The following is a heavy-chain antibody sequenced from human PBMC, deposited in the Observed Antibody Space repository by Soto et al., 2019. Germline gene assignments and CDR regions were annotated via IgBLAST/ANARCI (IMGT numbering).Heavy chain of an antibody. V-gene: IGHV3-11*06. CDR1: GFTFSDYY. CDR3: ARVGVVTAAGQSDY. Sequence: QVQLVESGGGLVRPGGSLRLSCTASGFTFSDYYMTWIRQVPGKGLEWVAYISGTSDSIPYADSVKGRFTISRDNAKNSVYLQMNSLRAEDTAVYYCARVGVVTAAGQSDYWGQGTLVTVSS. D-gene: IGHD6-13*01. J-gene: IGHJ4*02. CDR2: ISGTSDSI.